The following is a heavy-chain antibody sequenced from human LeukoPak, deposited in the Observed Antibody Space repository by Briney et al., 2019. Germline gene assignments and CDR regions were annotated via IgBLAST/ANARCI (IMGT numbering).Heavy chain of an antibody. V-gene: IGHV3-7*01. Sequence: GGYLRRSCAASGFTFSSYWMSWFRHAPGKGLEWVANIKEDGSEKYYVDSVKGRFTISRDNAKNSLYLQMNSLRAEDTAVYYCAKHYDFWSGYGSNWFDPWGQGILVTVSS. CDR3: AKHYDFWSGYGSNWFDP. D-gene: IGHD3-3*01. J-gene: IGHJ5*02. CDR2: IKEDGSEK. CDR1: GFTFSSYW.